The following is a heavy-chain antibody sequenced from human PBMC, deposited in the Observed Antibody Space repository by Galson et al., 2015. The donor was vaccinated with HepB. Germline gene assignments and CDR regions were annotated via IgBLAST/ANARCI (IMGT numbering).Heavy chain of an antibody. CDR1: GDTFSNYA. J-gene: IGHJ4*02. Sequence: SVKVSCKASGDTFSNYAVNWVRQAPEQGLQWMGGIIPIFGTPHYAQKFQDRVTITADESTGTAYMELSSLRYEDTAIYYCARWAGRPTSDFWSGPFDYWGQGTLVIVSS. V-gene: IGHV1-69*13. CDR3: ARWAGRPTSDFWSGPFDY. CDR2: IIPIFGTP. D-gene: IGHD3-3*01.